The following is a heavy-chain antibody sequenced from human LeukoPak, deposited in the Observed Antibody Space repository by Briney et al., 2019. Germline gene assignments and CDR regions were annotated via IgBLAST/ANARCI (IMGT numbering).Heavy chain of an antibody. J-gene: IGHJ4*02. D-gene: IGHD3-3*01. CDR3: ARDAPNTLEWLFGLFDY. CDR1: GFTFSSYW. Sequence: PGGSLRLSCAASGFTFSSYWMSWVRQAPGKGLEWVANIKQDGGEKYYVDSVKGRFTISRDNAKNSLYLQMNSLRAEDTAVYYCARDAPNTLEWLFGLFDYWGQGILVTVSS. CDR2: IKQDGGEK. V-gene: IGHV3-7*01.